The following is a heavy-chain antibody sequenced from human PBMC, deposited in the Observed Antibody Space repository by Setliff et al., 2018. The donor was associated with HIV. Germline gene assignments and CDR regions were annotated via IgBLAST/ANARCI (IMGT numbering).Heavy chain of an antibody. J-gene: IGHJ6*02. CDR1: GFTFSSYA. D-gene: IGHD1-26*01. CDR2: ISGSGGST. CDR3: ARPTNIDTLYYGSQTFYMYYYGLDV. V-gene: IGHV3-23*01. Sequence: PGGSLRLSCAASGFTFSSYAMSWVRQAPGKGLEWVSGISGSGGSTYYADSVKGRFTISRDNSKYTLYLQMNSLRADDTAVYFCARPTNIDTLYYGSQTFYMYYYGLDVWGQGTTVTVSS.